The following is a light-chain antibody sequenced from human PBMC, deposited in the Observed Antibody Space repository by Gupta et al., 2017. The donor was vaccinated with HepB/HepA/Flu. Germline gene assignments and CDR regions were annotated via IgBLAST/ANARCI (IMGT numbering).Light chain of an antibody. J-gene: IGKJ4*01. CDR3: RYGTDWHT. V-gene: IGKV2-30*01. CDR2: QVS. Sequence: DVVLTQSPLSLPVTLGQPASIPCRSSQSLVFSDGTTFLHWFQQSPGQSPRRLLYQVSKRDSGGPERFSGSGSDTDFTLRSSRGEAEDVAIYYDRYGTDWHTFGGGTKVEIK. CDR1: QSLVFSDGTTF.